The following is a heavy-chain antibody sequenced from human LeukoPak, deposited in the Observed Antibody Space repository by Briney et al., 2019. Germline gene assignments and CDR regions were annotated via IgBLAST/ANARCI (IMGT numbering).Heavy chain of an antibody. CDR1: GFTFSSYA. D-gene: IGHD4-11*01. J-gene: IGHJ6*03. CDR3: AKGATRTTYYYYYMDV. CDR2: ISGSGGST. Sequence: AGGSLRLSCAASGFTFSSYAMSWVRQAPGKGLEWVSAISGSGGSTYYADSVKGRFTISRDNAKNSLYLQVNSLRAEDMALYYCAKGATRTTYYYYYMDVWGKGTTVTVSS. V-gene: IGHV3-23*01.